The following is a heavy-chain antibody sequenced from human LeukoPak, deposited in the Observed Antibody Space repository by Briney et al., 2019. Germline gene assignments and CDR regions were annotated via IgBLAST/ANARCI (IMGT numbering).Heavy chain of an antibody. Sequence: SETLSLTCAVYGGSFSGYYWSWIRQPPGKGLEWIGEINHSGSTNYNPSLESRVTISVDTSKNQFSLKLSSVTAADTAVYYCARGRRIAAAGSNWFDPWGQGTLVTVSS. V-gene: IGHV4-34*01. D-gene: IGHD6-13*01. CDR3: ARGRRIAAAGSNWFDP. CDR2: INHSGST. J-gene: IGHJ5*02. CDR1: GGSFSGYY.